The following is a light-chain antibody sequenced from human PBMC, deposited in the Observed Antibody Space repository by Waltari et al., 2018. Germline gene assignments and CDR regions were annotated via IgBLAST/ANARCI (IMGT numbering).Light chain of an antibody. J-gene: IGKJ2*01. Sequence: EIVMTQSLATLSVSPGERATLSCRASQSVSNNLAWYQQQPGQAPRLLIYGASTRATGLPVRFSGSGSGTEFTLTISSLQSEDFAVYYCQQYNNWPLTFGQGTKLEIK. CDR1: QSVSNN. CDR3: QQYNNWPLT. V-gene: IGKV3-15*01. CDR2: GAS.